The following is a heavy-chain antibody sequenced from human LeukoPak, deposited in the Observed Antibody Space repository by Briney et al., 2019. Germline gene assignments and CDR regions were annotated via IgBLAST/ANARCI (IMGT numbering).Heavy chain of an antibody. J-gene: IGHJ4*02. CDR1: GFTFRNYW. CDR3: ASDIVAPGLHFEY. D-gene: IGHD6-13*01. Sequence: GGSLRLSCVASGFTFRNYWMHWVRQVPGKGPEWVSRINKDGSITNFADSVKGRFTISRDNAKNTVYLQMNSLRAEDTAVYYCASDIVAPGLHFEYWGQGTLVTVSS. V-gene: IGHV3-74*01. CDR2: INKDGSIT.